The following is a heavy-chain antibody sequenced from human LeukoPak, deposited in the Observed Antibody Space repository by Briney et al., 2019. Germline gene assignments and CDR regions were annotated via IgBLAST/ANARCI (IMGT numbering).Heavy chain of an antibody. CDR2: IKQDGSEK. CDR3: AREQIAVAGTLDY. D-gene: IGHD6-19*01. J-gene: IGHJ4*02. Sequence: GGSLRLSCAASRFTFSSYWMSWVRQAPGKGLEWVANIKQDGSEKYYVDSVKGRFTISRNNAKNSLYLQMNSLRAEDTAVYYCAREQIAVAGTLDYWGRGTLVTVSS. CDR1: RFTFSSYW. V-gene: IGHV3-7*01.